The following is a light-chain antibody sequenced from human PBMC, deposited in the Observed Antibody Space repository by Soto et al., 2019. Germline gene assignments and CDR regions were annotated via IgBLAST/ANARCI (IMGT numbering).Light chain of an antibody. J-gene: IGKJ4*01. CDR3: QQYYTTPLLT. CDR2: WPS. CDR1: QSVFYSSKNKNY. V-gene: IGKV4-1*01. Sequence: DIVMTQSPDSLAVSLGERATINCKSSQSVFYSSKNKNYLAWYQQKPGQPPKLLIYWPSTRESGVPHRFSGSRSYTDFTLTISSLQHEDVSVYYYQQYYTTPLLTFGRGTKVEIK.